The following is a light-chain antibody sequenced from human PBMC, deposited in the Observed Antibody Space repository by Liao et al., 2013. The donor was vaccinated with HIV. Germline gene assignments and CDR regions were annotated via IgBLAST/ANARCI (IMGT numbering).Light chain of an antibody. CDR3: QAWDISTPYV. V-gene: IGLV3-1*01. CDR2: QDS. Sequence: SYELTQPPSVSVSPGQTASISCSGDKLGDKYACWYQQKPGQSPVLIIYQDSKRPSGIPERFSGSNSGNTATLTISGTQAMDEADYYCQAWDISTPYVFGT. J-gene: IGLJ1*01. CDR1: KLGDKY.